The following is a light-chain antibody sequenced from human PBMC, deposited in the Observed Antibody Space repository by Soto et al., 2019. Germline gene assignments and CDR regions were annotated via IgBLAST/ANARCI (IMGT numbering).Light chain of an antibody. V-gene: IGLV3-21*02. CDR2: DDT. CDR3: QVWDIMTDHVV. CDR1: NIDTKS. J-gene: IGLJ2*01. Sequence: SYELTQPPSVSVAPGQTAKITCAGDNIDTKSMHWYQQRPGQAPVLVVHDDTDRAAGLPERFAGSKSGGTATLTISRVEAGDEADYYCQVWDIMTDHVVFGGGTKLTVL.